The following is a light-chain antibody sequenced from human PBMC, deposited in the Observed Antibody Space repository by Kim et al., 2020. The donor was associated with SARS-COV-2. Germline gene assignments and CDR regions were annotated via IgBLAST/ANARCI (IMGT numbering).Light chain of an antibody. V-gene: IGKV3-11*01. J-gene: IGKJ2*01. Sequence: SVYPGERDPLSCRASQSVSTFVAWYQQKPGQAPGLLIYDASKGATGLPARFGGSGSGTNFTLTISSLEPEDFAVYFCQQRNIWPLTFGQGTKLEI. CDR3: QQRNIWPLT. CDR2: DAS. CDR1: QSVSTF.